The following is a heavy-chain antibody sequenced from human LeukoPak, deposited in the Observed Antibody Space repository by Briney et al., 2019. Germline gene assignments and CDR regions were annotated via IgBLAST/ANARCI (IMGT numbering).Heavy chain of an antibody. Sequence: GGSLRLSCAASGFTFSSYWMSWVRQAPGKGLEWVANIKQDGSEKYYVDSVKGRFTISRDNAKNSLYLQMNSLRAEDTAVYYCARGPVSVAVADMPFYYMDVWGKGTTVTVSS. CDR3: ARGPVSVAVADMPFYYMDV. D-gene: IGHD2-2*01. V-gene: IGHV3-7*01. J-gene: IGHJ6*03. CDR2: IKQDGSEK. CDR1: GFTFSSYW.